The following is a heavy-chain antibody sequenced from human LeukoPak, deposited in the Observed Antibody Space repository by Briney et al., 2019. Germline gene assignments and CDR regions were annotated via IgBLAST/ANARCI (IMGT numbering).Heavy chain of an antibody. CDR2: ISTSSGYI. CDR1: GLTFTRYS. J-gene: IGHJ4*02. V-gene: IGHV3-21*01. D-gene: IGHD3-16*01. CDR3: ASSDYVWGKPFYFDY. Sequence: GGSLRLSCAASGLTFTRYSMSWVRQAPGKGLEWVSSISTSSGYIYYADSVMGRFTISRDNAKNSLYLQTNSLRPEDTAVYYCASSDYVWGKPFYFDYWGQGTLVAVSS.